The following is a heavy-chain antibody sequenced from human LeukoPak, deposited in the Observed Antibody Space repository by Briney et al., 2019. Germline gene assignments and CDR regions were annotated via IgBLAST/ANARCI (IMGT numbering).Heavy chain of an antibody. CDR1: GGSISSYY. J-gene: IGHJ6*03. CDR2: IYYSGST. V-gene: IGHV4-59*01. CDR3: ARGSHYYHYMDV. Sequence: SEALSLTCTVSGGSISSYYWSWIRQPPGKGLEWIGYIYYSGSTNYNPSLKSRVTISVDTSKNQFSLKLSSVTAADTAVYYCARGSHYYHYMDVWGKGTTVTVSS. D-gene: IGHD2-15*01.